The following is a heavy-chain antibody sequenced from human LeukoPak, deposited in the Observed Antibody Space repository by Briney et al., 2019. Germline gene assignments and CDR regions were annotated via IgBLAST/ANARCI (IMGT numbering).Heavy chain of an antibody. Sequence: GGSLRLSCAASGFTFSSSAMSWLRQAPGKGLEWVSAISNNGGYTYYADSVQGRFTISRDNSKSTLCLQMNSLRAEDTAVFYCAREASDGGYYYYGMDVWGQGTTVTVSS. CDR1: GFTFSSSA. D-gene: IGHD5-24*01. CDR2: ISNNGGYT. V-gene: IGHV3-23*01. J-gene: IGHJ6*02. CDR3: AREASDGGYYYYGMDV.